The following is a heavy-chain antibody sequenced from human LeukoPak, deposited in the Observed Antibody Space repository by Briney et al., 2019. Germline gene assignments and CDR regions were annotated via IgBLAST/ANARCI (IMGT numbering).Heavy chain of an antibody. Sequence: TGGSLRLSCAASGFTFSSYAMSWVRQAPGKGLEWVSAISGSGGSTYYADSVKGRFTISRDNSKNTLYLQMNSLRAEDTAVYYCAKDRDYYGSADRIDYWGQGTLVTVSS. CDR1: GFTFSSYA. V-gene: IGHV3-23*01. CDR3: AKDRDYYGSADRIDY. J-gene: IGHJ4*02. D-gene: IGHD3-10*01. CDR2: ISGSGGST.